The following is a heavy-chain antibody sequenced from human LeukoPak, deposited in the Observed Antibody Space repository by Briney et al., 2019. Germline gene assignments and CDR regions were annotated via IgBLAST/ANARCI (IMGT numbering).Heavy chain of an antibody. D-gene: IGHD2-21*02. Sequence: LSGRSLRLSCAASGFAVSSNYMSWVRQAPGKGLEWVAVIWYDGSNKYYADSVKGRFTISRDNSKNTLYLQMNSLRAEDTAVYYCARERVVVTAIGYFQHWGQGTLVTVSS. CDR2: IWYDGSNK. CDR3: ARERVVVTAIGYFQH. J-gene: IGHJ1*01. V-gene: IGHV3-33*08. CDR1: GFAVSSNY.